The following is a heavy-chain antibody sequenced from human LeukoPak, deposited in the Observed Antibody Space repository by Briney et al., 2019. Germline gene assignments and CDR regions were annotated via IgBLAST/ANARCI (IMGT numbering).Heavy chain of an antibody. J-gene: IGHJ4*02. D-gene: IGHD2-21*02. CDR2: IRPSGVAT. Sequence: GGSLRLSCAASGFSFTSYAMTWVRQVPGKGLEWVSAIRPSGVATFYADSVKGRFTVSRDNSKNTLYLQMNSLRAEDTALYYCAREGPDMTASHFDYWGQGTLVTVSS. V-gene: IGHV3-23*01. CDR1: GFSFTSYA. CDR3: AREGPDMTASHFDY.